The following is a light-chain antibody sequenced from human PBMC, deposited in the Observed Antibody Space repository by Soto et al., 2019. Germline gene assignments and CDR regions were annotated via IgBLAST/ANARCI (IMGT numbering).Light chain of an antibody. CDR2: GAS. Sequence: IVFTQSPGTLSLSPGERAPLSCRASQSVSNNYLAWYQQKPGQAPRLLIYGASNRATGIPARFSGSGSETDFTLIINRLEPEDVAIYYCQQYGGSPRITFGQGTRLEIK. V-gene: IGKV3-20*01. CDR1: QSVSNNY. CDR3: QQYGGSPRIT. J-gene: IGKJ5*01.